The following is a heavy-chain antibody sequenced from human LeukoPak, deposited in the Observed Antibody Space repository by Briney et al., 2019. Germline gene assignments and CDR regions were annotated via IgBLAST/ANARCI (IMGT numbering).Heavy chain of an antibody. CDR1: GFTFSSYE. V-gene: IGHV3-48*03. Sequence: PGGSLSLSCAASGFTFSSYEMNWVRQAPGKGLEWVSYISSSGSTIYYADSVKGRFTISRDNSKNTVYLQMDSLRAEDSAVYYCAKNGGYSYGLYYFDYWGQGTLVTVSS. CDR2: ISSSGSTI. D-gene: IGHD5-18*01. J-gene: IGHJ4*02. CDR3: AKNGGYSYGLYYFDY.